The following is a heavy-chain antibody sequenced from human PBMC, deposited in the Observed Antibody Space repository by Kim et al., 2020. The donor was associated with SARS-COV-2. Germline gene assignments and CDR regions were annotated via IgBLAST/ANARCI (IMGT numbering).Heavy chain of an antibody. J-gene: IGHJ6*02. CDR1: GFTFSSYG. D-gene: IGHD3-10*01. CDR3: AKEVGGMVRGRMDV. CDR2: ISYDGSNK. Sequence: GGSLRLSCAASGFTFSSYGMHWVRQAPGKGLEWVAVISYDGSNKYYADSVKGRFTISRDNSKNTLYLQMNSLRAEDTAVYYCAKEVGGMVRGRMDVWGQG. V-gene: IGHV3-30*18.